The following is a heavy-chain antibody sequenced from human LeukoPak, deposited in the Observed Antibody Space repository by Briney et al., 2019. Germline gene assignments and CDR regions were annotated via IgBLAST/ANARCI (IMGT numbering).Heavy chain of an antibody. Sequence: ASVKVSCKSSGYTFTGYNMQWLRQAPGQVLEWMGWINPNSGGTNYAQKFQGRVTMTRDTSISTAYMELSRLRSDDTAVYYCARDGHFDYWGQGTLVTVSS. V-gene: IGHV1-2*02. CDR2: INPNSGGT. J-gene: IGHJ4*02. CDR3: ARDGHFDY. CDR1: GYTFTGYN.